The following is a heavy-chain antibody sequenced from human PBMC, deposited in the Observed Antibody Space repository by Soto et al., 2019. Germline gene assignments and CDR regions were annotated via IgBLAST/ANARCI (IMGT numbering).Heavy chain of an antibody. D-gene: IGHD1-26*01. CDR1: GGSFSGYY. V-gene: IGHV4-34*01. CDR3: ARGGIVGAIPFDY. J-gene: IGHJ4*02. CDR2: INHSGST. Sequence: QVQLQESGPGLVKPSETLSLTCAVYGGSFSGYYWSWIRQPPGKGLEWIGEINHSGSTNYNPSLKSRVTISVDTSKNQFSLKLSSVTAADTAVYYCARGGIVGAIPFDYWGQGTLVTVSS.